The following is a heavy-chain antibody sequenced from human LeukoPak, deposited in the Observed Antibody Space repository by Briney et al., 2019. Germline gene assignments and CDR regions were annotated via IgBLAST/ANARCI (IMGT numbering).Heavy chain of an antibody. D-gene: IGHD2-2*01. CDR2: IIPIFGTA. CDR1: GVTFSSYA. CDR3: ARGQPEDIVVVPAAMEADYYYYYYMDV. Sequence: SLKLSCTASGVTFSSYAISWVRQAPGQGLEWMGGIIPIFGTANYAQTFQGRVTITTDESTSTAYMELSSLRSEDTAVYYCARGQPEDIVVVPAAMEADYYYYYYMDVWGKGTTVTVSS. V-gene: IGHV1-69*05. J-gene: IGHJ6*03.